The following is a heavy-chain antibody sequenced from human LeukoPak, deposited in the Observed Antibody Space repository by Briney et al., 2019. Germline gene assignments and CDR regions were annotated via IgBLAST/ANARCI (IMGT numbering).Heavy chain of an antibody. D-gene: IGHD4-23*01. V-gene: IGHV3-33*01. CDR2: IWYDGNNK. J-gene: IGHJ4*02. CDR1: GFTFSAYG. CDR3: ARGDVHSNSPFDY. Sequence: PGRSLRLSCAASGFTFSAYGIHWVRQAPGKGLEWVAVIWYDGNNKYYADSVKGRFTISRDNSKNTLYLQMNSLRAEDTALYYCARGDVHSNSPFDYWGQGTLVTVSS.